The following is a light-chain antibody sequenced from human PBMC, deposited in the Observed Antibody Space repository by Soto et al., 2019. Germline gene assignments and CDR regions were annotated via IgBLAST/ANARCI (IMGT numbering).Light chain of an antibody. CDR2: AAS. CDR3: QKYNWPPFT. Sequence: DIQMTQSPSSLSASVGDGVTISCRASQGISSYLAWYQQKPGKAPRLLIYAASTLQSGVSFRFTGSGSGTDFTLTISSLQPEDVATYYCQKYNWPPFTFGPGTKVDNK. J-gene: IGKJ3*01. V-gene: IGKV1-27*01. CDR1: QGISSY.